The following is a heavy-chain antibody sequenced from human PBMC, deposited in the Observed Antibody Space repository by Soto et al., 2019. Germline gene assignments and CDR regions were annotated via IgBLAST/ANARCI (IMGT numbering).Heavy chain of an antibody. CDR1: GDSVSSNSAA. CDR2: TYYRSKWYN. CDR3: AREPNYYGMDV. J-gene: IGHJ6*02. V-gene: IGHV6-1*01. Sequence: SQTLSLTCVISGDSVSSNSAAWNWLRQSPSRGLEWLGRTYYRSKWYNEYAVSVKSRITFNPDTSKNQVSLQLKSVSPEDTAIYYCAREPNYYGMDVWGQGTTVTVSS.